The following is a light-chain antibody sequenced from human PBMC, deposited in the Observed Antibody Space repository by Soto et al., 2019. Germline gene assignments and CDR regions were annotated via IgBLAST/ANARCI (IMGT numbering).Light chain of an antibody. V-gene: IGLV2-14*01. CDR2: GVT. Sequence: QSALTQPASVSGSPGQSITISCTGSSSDIGTYNYVSWYQQHPGKAPKLMIYGVTNRPSGVSNRFSGSKSDNTASLTISGLQAEDEADYYCIYYTGDTTPYVFGTGPKVAVL. J-gene: IGLJ1*01. CDR1: SSDIGTYNY. CDR3: IYYTGDTTPYV.